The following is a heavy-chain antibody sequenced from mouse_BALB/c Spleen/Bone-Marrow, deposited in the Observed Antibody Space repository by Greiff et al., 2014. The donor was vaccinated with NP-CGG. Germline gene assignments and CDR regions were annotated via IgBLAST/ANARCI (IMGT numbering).Heavy chain of an antibody. CDR2: IYPGSGNT. V-gene: IGHV1-63*01. CDR3: TRRRSLDY. J-gene: IGHJ2*01. CDR1: GYAFTNYW. Sequence: QVQLQQSGTELVRPGTSVKISCKASGYAFTNYWLGWVKQRPGHGLEWIGDIYPGSGNTYYNEKFKGKVTLTADKSSSTAYMQLSGPTSEDSAVYFCTRRRSLDYWGQGTTLTVSS.